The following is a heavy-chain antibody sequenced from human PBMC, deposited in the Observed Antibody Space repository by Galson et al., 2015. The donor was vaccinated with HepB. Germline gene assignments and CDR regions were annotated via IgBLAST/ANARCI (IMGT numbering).Heavy chain of an antibody. J-gene: IGHJ5*02. V-gene: IGHV3-21*01. CDR3: ARTLFLEMATILARWFDP. CDR1: GFTFSSYS. CDR2: ISSSSSYI. D-gene: IGHD5-24*01. Sequence: SLRLSCAASGFTFSSYSMNWVRQAPGKGLEWVSSISSSSSYIYYADSVKGRFTISRDNAKNSLYLQMNSLRAEDTAVYYCARTLFLEMATILARWFDPWGQGTLVTVSS.